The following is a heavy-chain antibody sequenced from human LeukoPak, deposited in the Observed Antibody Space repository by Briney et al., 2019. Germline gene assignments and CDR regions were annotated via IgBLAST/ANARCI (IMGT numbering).Heavy chain of an antibody. CDR1: GGSISGYY. V-gene: IGHV4-59*01. CDR3: ARTTEGGYTYDYFYYYYMDV. D-gene: IGHD5-18*01. Sequence: KSSETLSLTCTVSGGSISGYYWSWIRQPPGKGLEWIGYLHYSGSTNYNPSLKSRVTISVDTSKNQFSLKLSSVTAADTAVYYCARTTEGGYTYDYFYYYYMDVWGKGTTVTISS. CDR2: LHYSGST. J-gene: IGHJ6*03.